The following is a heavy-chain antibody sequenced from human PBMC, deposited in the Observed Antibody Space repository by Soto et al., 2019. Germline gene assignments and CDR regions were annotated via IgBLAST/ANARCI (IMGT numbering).Heavy chain of an antibody. Sequence: QVQLVQSGAEVKKPGASVKVSCKASGYTFTSYGISWVRQAPGQGLEWMGWISAYNGNKNYAQKLQGRVTMTTDTSTSTAYMELRSLRSDDTAVYYCARDHYYDSSGYYFRTNYYYYGMDVWGQGTTVTVSS. V-gene: IGHV1-18*01. CDR1: GYTFTSYG. CDR3: ARDHYYDSSGYYFRTNYYYYGMDV. D-gene: IGHD3-22*01. J-gene: IGHJ6*02. CDR2: ISAYNGNK.